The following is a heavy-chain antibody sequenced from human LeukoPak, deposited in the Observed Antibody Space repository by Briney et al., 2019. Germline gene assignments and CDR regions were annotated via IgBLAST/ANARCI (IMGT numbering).Heavy chain of an antibody. V-gene: IGHV4-59*01. CDR2: VYYSGST. CDR1: GGSISSYY. CDR3: ARGDYDSSGYYYIPFDY. J-gene: IGHJ4*02. Sequence: SETLSRTCTVSGGSISSYYWSWIRQPPGKGLEWIGYVYYSGSTNYNPSLKSRVSISVDTSKNQFSLKLSSVTAADTAVYYCARGDYDSSGYYYIPFDYWGQGTLVTVSS. D-gene: IGHD3-22*01.